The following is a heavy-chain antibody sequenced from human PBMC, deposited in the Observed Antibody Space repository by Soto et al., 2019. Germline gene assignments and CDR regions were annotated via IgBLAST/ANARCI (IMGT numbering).Heavy chain of an antibody. CDR1: GFTFSNAW. D-gene: IGHD2-8*01. J-gene: IGHJ4*02. V-gene: IGHV3-15*01. Sequence: GGSLRLSCAASGFTFSNAWMSWVRQAPWKGLEWVGRIKSKTDGGTTDYAAPVKGRFTISRDDSKNTLYLQMNSLKTEDTAVYYCTTYARIRRSYFDYWGQGTLVTVSS. CDR2: IKSKTDGGTT. CDR3: TTYARIRRSYFDY.